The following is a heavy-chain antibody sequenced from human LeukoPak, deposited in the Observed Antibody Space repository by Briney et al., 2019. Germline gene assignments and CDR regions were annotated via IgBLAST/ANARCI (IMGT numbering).Heavy chain of an antibody. CDR3: ARRQHRRIYADAFDI. D-gene: IGHD3-16*01. J-gene: IGHJ3*02. CDR2: IYPGDSDT. CDR1: GYSFTSYW. V-gene: IGHV5-51*01. Sequence: GESLKISCKGSGYSFTSYWIGWVRQMPGKGLEWMGIIYPGDSDTRYSPSFQGQVTISADKSISTAYLQWSSLKASDTAMYYCARRQHRRIYADAFDIWGQGTMVTVSS.